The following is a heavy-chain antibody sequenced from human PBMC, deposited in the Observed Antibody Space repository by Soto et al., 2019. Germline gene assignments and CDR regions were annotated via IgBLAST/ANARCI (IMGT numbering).Heavy chain of an antibody. CDR2: IIPIFGTA. Sequence: SVKVSCKASGGTFSIYAIGWVRQAPGQGLEWMGGIIPIFGTANYAQKFQGRVTITADESTSTAYMELSSLRSEDTAVYYCARVVTIVKSFHYWYFDLWGRGTLVTVSS. V-gene: IGHV1-69*13. CDR3: ARVVTIVKSFHYWYFDL. D-gene: IGHD2-21*02. CDR1: GGTFSIYA. J-gene: IGHJ2*01.